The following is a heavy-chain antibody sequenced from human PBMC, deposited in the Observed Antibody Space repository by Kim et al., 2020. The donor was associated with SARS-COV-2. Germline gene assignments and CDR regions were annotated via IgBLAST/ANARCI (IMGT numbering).Heavy chain of an antibody. CDR1: GFTFDDYG. Sequence: GGSLRLSCAASGFTFDDYGMSWVRQAPGKGLEWVSGINWNGGSTGYADSVKGRFTISRDNAKNSLYLQMNSLRPEDTALYHCARGGYVDYENYYYYSGMDVWGHGTTVTVSS. CDR3: ARGGYVDYENYYYYSGMDV. V-gene: IGHV3-20*01. D-gene: IGHD4-17*01. J-gene: IGHJ6*02. CDR2: INWNGGST.